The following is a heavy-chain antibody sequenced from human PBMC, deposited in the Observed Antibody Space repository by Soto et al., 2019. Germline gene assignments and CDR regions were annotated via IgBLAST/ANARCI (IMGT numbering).Heavy chain of an antibody. CDR1: GFIFSRYG. D-gene: IGHD3-10*01. Sequence: GGSLRLSCEASGFIFSRYGMHWVRQAPGKGLEWVAVISYDGSNKYYAESVKGRFIISRDKSENTLYLQMNSLRAEDTAVYYCAKDLGSGKPYYYYAMDIWGQETTVTVSS. CDR2: ISYDGSNK. J-gene: IGHJ6*02. CDR3: AKDLGSGKPYYYYAMDI. V-gene: IGHV3-30*18.